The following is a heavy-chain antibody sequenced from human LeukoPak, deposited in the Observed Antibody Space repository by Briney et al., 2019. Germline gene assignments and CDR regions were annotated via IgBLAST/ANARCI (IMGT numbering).Heavy chain of an antibody. CDR2: MSSSGNTI. V-gene: IGHV3-48*04. Sequence: GGSLRPSCEASGFTFSSYSMNWVRQAPGKGLEWVPYMSSSGNTIDYADSVKGRFTISRDNAKNSLYLQMVSLRAEDTAVYYCARLRGYSYGYGDYWGQGTLVTVSS. J-gene: IGHJ4*02. CDR1: GFTFSSYS. D-gene: IGHD5-18*01. CDR3: ARLRGYSYGYGDY.